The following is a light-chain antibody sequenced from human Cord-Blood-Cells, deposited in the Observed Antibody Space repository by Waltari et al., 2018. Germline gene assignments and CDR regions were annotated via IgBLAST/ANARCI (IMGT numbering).Light chain of an antibody. CDR3: QQSYSTPWT. CDR1: QSSSSY. J-gene: IGKJ1*01. V-gene: IGKV1-39*01. Sequence: DIQMTQSPSSLSASVGDRVTITCRASQSSSSYLNWYQQKPGKAPKLLIYAASSLQSGVPSRFSGSGSGTDFTLTSSSLQPEDFATYYCQQSYSTPWTFGQGTKVEIK. CDR2: AAS.